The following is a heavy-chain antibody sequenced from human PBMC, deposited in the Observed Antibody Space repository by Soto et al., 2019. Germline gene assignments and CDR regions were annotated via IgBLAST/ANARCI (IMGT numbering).Heavy chain of an antibody. Sequence: ASVKVSCQASGYTFTSYGISWVRQAPGQGLEWMGWISGYNGNTNYAQKLQGRVTMTTDTSTSTAYMELRSLRSDDTAVYYCARDTAWYCSGGSCSNPLDYWGQGTLVTVSS. V-gene: IGHV1-18*01. CDR2: ISGYNGNT. D-gene: IGHD2-15*01. CDR1: GYTFTSYG. J-gene: IGHJ4*02. CDR3: ARDTAWYCSGGSCSNPLDY.